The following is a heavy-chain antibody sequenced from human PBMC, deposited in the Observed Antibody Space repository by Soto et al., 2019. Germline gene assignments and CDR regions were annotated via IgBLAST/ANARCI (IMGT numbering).Heavy chain of an antibody. V-gene: IGHV1-69*13. J-gene: IGHJ4*02. CDR3: GRDSGALEIVGEVAGTFDY. D-gene: IGHD3-3*01. Sequence: RASVKVSCKASGGTFSSYAISWVRQAPGQGLEWMGGIIPIFGTANYAQKFQGRVTITADESTSTAYMELSSLRSEDTAVYYCGRDSGALEIVGEVAGTFDYWGQGTLVTVSS. CDR1: GGTFSSYA. CDR2: IIPIFGTA.